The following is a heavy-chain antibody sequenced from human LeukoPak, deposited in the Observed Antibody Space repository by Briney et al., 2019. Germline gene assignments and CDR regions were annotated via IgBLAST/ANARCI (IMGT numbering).Heavy chain of an antibody. V-gene: IGHV3-30*09. CDR1: GFTFSSYA. CDR2: ISYDGSNK. Sequence: PGRSLRLSCAASGFTFSSYAMHWLRQAPGKGLEWVAVISYDGSNKYYADSVKGRFAISRDNSKNTLYMQMNRLRAEDTAVYYCARDELTDYYGMDVWGKGTTVTVSS. J-gene: IGHJ6*04. CDR3: ARDELTDYYGMDV. D-gene: IGHD1-14*01.